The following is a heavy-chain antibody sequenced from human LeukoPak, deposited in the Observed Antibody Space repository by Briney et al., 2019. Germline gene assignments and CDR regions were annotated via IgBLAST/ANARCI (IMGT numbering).Heavy chain of an antibody. CDR2: INTSGST. J-gene: IGHJ4*02. Sequence: SETLSLSCTVSGDSISSYFWSWIRQPPGKGLEWIGRINTSGSTNYNPSLKSRVTMSADTSKNQFSLQLSSVTATDTAVYYCARGRAVAEYWGQGILVTVSS. CDR1: GDSISSYF. D-gene: IGHD6-19*01. CDR3: ARGRAVAEY. V-gene: IGHV4-4*07.